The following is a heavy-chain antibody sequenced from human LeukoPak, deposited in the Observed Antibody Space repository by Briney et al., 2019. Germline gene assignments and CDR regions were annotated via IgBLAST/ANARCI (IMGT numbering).Heavy chain of an antibody. CDR1: GGSISPYY. V-gene: IGHV4-59*01. D-gene: IGHD1-1*01. CDR2: ILYSGTTI. CDR3: ARVGDWNDLVY. Sequence: SETLSLTCAVSGGSISPYYWSWIRQTPGKGLEWIGYILYSGTTINYNPSLKSRVTISVDTSKNQFSLKLSSVTAADTAVYYCARVGDWNDLVYWGQGTLVTVSS. J-gene: IGHJ4*02.